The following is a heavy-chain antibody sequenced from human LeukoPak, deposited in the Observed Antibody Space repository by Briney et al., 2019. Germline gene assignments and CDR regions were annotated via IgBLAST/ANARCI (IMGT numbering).Heavy chain of an antibody. CDR1: GGSFSRYY. Sequence: PSDTLSLTCALYGGSFSRYYWSCIRQPPGKGLEWIGEIKHSGSTNYNPSRKSRVTISVDTSKNQSSLKLSAVTAADTAVYYCARRAPGDYYGSGSYHDYWGQGTLVTVSS. V-gene: IGHV4-34*01. D-gene: IGHD3-10*01. CDR2: IKHSGST. CDR3: ARRAPGDYYGSGSYHDY. J-gene: IGHJ4*02.